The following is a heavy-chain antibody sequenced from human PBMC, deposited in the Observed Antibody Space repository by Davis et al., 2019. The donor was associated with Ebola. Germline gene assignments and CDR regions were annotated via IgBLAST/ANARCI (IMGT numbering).Heavy chain of an antibody. CDR2: INHSGST. CDR1: GGSISNYY. J-gene: IGHJ4*02. CDR3: ATFVLGYCSGGSCYNYFDD. V-gene: IGHV4-34*01. Sequence: SETLSLTCTVSGGSISNYYWSWIRQPPGKGLEWIGEINHSGSTNYNPSLKSRVTISVDTSKNQFSLRLRSVTAADTAVYYCATFVLGYCSGGSCYNYFDDWGQGTLVTVSS. D-gene: IGHD2-15*01.